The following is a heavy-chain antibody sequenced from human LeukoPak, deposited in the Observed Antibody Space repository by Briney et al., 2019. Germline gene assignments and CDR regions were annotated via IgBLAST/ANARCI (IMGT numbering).Heavy chain of an antibody. J-gene: IGHJ4*02. Sequence: GGSLRLSCAASGFAFSTYYIHWVRQPPGKGLEWVAVISYDGRNMYYGDSVKGRFTVSRDNSKNTLYLQMNSLRPEDTAVYYCAKSLSSGWSSYYFGDWGQGTLVTVSS. CDR1: GFAFSTYY. V-gene: IGHV3-30*18. CDR3: AKSLSSGWSSYYFGD. D-gene: IGHD6-19*01. CDR2: ISYDGRNM.